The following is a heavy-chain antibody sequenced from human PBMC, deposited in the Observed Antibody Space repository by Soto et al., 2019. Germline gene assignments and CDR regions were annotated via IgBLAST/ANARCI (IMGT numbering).Heavy chain of an antibody. CDR2: ISYDGSNK. CDR3: AKSYYDILTGLVYYYGMYV. J-gene: IGHJ6*02. V-gene: IGHV3-30*18. D-gene: IGHD3-9*01. CDR1: GFTFSSYG. Sequence: GSLRLSCAASGFTFSSYGMHWVRQAPGTGLEWVAVISYDGSNKYYADSVKGRFTISRDNSKNTLYLQMNSLRAEDTAVYYCAKSYYDILTGLVYYYGMYVWGQGTTVTVSS.